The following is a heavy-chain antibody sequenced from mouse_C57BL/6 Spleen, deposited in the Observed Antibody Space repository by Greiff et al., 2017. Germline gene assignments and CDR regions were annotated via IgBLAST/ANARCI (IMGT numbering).Heavy chain of an antibody. V-gene: IGHV1-52*01. CDR2: IDPSDSET. CDR1: GYTFTSYW. D-gene: IGHD2-3*01. Sequence: QVQLQQPGAELVRPGSSVKLSCKASGYTFTSYWMHWVKQRPIQGLEWIGNIDPSDSETHYNQKFKDKATLTVDKSSSTAYMQLSSLTSEDSAVYYCARSDGYYWVDYWGQGTTLTVSS. CDR3: ARSDGYYWVDY. J-gene: IGHJ2*01.